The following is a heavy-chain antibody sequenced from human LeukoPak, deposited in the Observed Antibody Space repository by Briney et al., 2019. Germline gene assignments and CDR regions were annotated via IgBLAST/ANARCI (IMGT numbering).Heavy chain of an antibody. CDR3: ARHSPLYYDILTGSSVPGYYYGMDV. CDR1: GGSISSGGYY. Sequence: PSETLSLTCTVSGGSISSGGYYWSWIRQPPGKGLEWIGYIYHSGSTYYNPSLKSRVTISVDRSKNQFSLKLSSVTAADTAVYYCARHSPLYYDILTGSSVPGYYYGMDVWGQGTTVTVSS. V-gene: IGHV4-30-2*01. CDR2: IYHSGST. D-gene: IGHD3-9*01. J-gene: IGHJ6*02.